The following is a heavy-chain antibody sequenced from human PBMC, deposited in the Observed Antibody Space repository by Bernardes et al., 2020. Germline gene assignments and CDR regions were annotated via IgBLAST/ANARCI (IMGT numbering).Heavy chain of an antibody. CDR1: GYSFTNYW. Sequence: GESLKISCKASGYSFTNYWIGWVRQMPGKGLEWMGIIYPANSDIRYSPSFQGQVTISADTSINTAYLQWSSLRASGTAMYYCARVDHNSKNFDYWGQGTLVTVSS. D-gene: IGHD1-1*01. CDR3: ARVDHNSKNFDY. V-gene: IGHV5-51*01. J-gene: IGHJ4*02. CDR2: IYPANSDI.